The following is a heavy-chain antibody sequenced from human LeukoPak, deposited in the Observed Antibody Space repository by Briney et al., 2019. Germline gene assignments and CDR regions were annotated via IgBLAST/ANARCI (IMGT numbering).Heavy chain of an antibody. J-gene: IGHJ4*02. Sequence: PGGSLRLSCAASGFIFSNYNMNWVRQTPGKGLEWLSYISSSSGTIYYADSVKGRFTISGDNAKNSLYLQMNSLRAEDTAVYYCARALGYSCGYAVDYWGQGTLVTVSS. V-gene: IGHV3-48*01. CDR3: ARALGYSCGYAVDY. CDR2: ISSSSGTI. CDR1: GFIFSNYN. D-gene: IGHD5-18*01.